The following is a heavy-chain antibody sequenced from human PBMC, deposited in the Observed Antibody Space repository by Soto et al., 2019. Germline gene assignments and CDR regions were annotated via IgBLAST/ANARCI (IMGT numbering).Heavy chain of an antibody. J-gene: IGHJ5*02. Sequence: EVQLLESGGGLVQPGGSLRLSCAASGFTFSSYAMSWVRQAPGKGLEWVSAISGSGGSTYYADSVKGRFTISRDNSKNTLYLQMNSLRAEDTAVYYCAKGRGIVATVGGWFDPWGQGTLVTVSS. CDR2: ISGSGGST. CDR1: GFTFSSYA. D-gene: IGHD5-12*01. CDR3: AKGRGIVATVGGWFDP. V-gene: IGHV3-23*01.